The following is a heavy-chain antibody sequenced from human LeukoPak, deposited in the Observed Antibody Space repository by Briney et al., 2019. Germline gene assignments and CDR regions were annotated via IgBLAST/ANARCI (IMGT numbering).Heavy chain of an antibody. Sequence: SETLSLTCTVSDGSISSSSYYWGWIHQPPGKGLEWIGSIYYSGCTYYNPSLKSRVTISVDTSKNQFSLKLSSVTAADTAVYYCARHFWSGYYIDYWGQGTLVTVSS. D-gene: IGHD3-3*01. J-gene: IGHJ4*02. CDR1: DGSISSSSYY. CDR3: ARHFWSGYYIDY. CDR2: IYYSGCT. V-gene: IGHV4-39*01.